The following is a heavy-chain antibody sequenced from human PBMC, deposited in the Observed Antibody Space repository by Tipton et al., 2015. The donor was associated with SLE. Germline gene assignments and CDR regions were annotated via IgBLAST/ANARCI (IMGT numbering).Heavy chain of an antibody. Sequence: LRLSCVGSGFTFSNYAMTWVRQAPGKGLEWVSVVYAGGNTGGSRYYADSVRGRFNISRDNSKNTLYLEMNSLKTEDTAVYYCATGGPKLDFWGQGTLVTVSS. J-gene: IGHJ4*02. CDR1: GFTFSNYA. CDR3: ATGGPKLDF. D-gene: IGHD2-8*02. V-gene: IGHV3-23*03. CDR2: VYAGGNTGGSR.